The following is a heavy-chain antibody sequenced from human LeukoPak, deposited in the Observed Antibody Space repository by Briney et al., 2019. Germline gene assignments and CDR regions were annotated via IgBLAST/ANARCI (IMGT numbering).Heavy chain of an antibody. CDR2: ISYTGST. Sequence: SETLSLTCAVYGGSFSGYYWSWIRQPPGKGLEWIGCISYTGSTNYNPSLESRVAISVDTSKNQFSLKLSSVTAADTAVYYCARGIGVFDPWGQGTLVTVSS. J-gene: IGHJ5*02. D-gene: IGHD3-16*01. CDR1: GGSFSGYY. CDR3: ARGIGVFDP. V-gene: IGHV4-59*12.